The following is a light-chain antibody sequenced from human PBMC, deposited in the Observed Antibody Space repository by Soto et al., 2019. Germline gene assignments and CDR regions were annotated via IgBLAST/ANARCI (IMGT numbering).Light chain of an antibody. Sequence: QSLLTQPRSVSGSPGQSFTISCAGTSSDVGGYNYVSWYQQHPGKAPKLMIYDVSKRPSGVPDRFSGSKSGNTASLTISGLQAEDEADYYCCSYAGSHYVFGTGTKVTVL. CDR3: CSYAGSHYV. V-gene: IGLV2-11*01. J-gene: IGLJ1*01. CDR2: DVS. CDR1: SSDVGGYNY.